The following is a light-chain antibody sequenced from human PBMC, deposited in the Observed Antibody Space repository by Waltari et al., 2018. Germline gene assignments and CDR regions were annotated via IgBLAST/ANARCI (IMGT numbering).Light chain of an antibody. J-gene: IGKJ3*01. CDR1: QTISTW. CDR2: RAS. Sequence: TLSASVGDRVTITCRASQTISTWLAWYQQKPGKAPKVLIYRASSLQSGVPSRFSGSGSGTEFTLTISSLQPDDFATYYCQQYNSYSGGTFGPGTKVDIK. V-gene: IGKV1-5*03. CDR3: QQYNSYSGGT.